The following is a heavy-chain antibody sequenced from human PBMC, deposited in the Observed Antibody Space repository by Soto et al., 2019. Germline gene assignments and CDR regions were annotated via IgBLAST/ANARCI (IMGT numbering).Heavy chain of an antibody. V-gene: IGHV5-10-1*01. CDR1: GYSFTTYW. J-gene: IGHJ3*02. CDR3: ARLPLRVSSSSDGAPPYACDI. D-gene: IGHD2-2*01. Sequence: GESLKISCQGSGYSFTTYWISWVRQVPGKGLEWMGRIDPDDSYTDYSPSLKGHVAFSTDKSINTAYLQWSSLKASDTAMYYCARLPLRVSSSSDGAPPYACDIWGQGTMVTVSS. CDR2: IDPDDSYT.